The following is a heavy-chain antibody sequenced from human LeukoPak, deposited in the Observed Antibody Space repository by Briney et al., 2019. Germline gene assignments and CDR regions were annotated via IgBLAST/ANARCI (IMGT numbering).Heavy chain of an antibody. V-gene: IGHV3-48*03. Sequence: PGGSLRLSCAASGFTFSSYEMNWVRQAPGKGLEWVSYMSGSGTTMYYADSVKGRFTISRDNAKNSLYLQMNSLRAEDTAVYHCARLLSSGYYYFDYWGQGTLVTVSS. CDR3: ARLLSSGYYYFDY. CDR1: GFTFSSYE. D-gene: IGHD3-22*01. CDR2: MSGSGTTM. J-gene: IGHJ4*02.